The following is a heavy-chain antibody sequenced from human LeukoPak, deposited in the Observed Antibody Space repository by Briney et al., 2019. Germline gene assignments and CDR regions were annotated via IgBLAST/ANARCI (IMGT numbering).Heavy chain of an antibody. CDR3: ARAGGFAGYMDV. D-gene: IGHD3-16*01. V-gene: IGHV4-30-4*07. CDR1: GGSISSGGYS. CDR2: IYYTGNT. Sequence: SETLSLTCTVSGGSISSGGYSWSWIRQPPGKGMEFIAYIYYTGNTYFNPSLKSRVTISVDTSKSQFSLKLTSVTAADTAVYYCARAGGFAGYMDVWGKGTTVTISS. J-gene: IGHJ6*03.